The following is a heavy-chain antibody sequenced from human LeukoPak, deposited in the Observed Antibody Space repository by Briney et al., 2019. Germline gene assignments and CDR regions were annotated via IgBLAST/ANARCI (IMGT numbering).Heavy chain of an antibody. CDR3: ARDVAYNAFDY. D-gene: IGHD1-14*01. V-gene: IGHV3-7*01. J-gene: IGHJ4*02. CDR2: INEDASVK. Sequence: GGSLRLSCTASGFTFGDYAMSWFRQAPGKGLEWVANINEDASVKNYVGSVKGRFTISRDNAKNSLYLQLSSLRAEDTAIYYCARDVAYNAFDYWGQGTLVTVSS. CDR1: GFTFGDYA.